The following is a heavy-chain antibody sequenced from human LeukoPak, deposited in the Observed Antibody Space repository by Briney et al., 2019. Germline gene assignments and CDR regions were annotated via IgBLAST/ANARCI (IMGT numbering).Heavy chain of an antibody. CDR3: AREVATSYYDSGAYYRQTEAFDF. CDR2: VDYRGGT. J-gene: IGHJ3*01. CDR1: GASVYSDSSY. Sequence: SETLSLTCSVSGASVYSDSSYWTWIRQAPGKGLEWIGYVDYRGGTKYNASLKSRVTISLETSKNQFSLNLNSVIAADTAVYYCAREVATSYYDSGAYYRQTEAFDFWGQGKMVTVAS. D-gene: IGHD3-22*01. V-gene: IGHV4-61*01.